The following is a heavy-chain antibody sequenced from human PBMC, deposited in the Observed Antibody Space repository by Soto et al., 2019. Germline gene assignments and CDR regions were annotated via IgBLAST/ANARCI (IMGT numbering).Heavy chain of an antibody. CDR3: ARYLFWSGYQNNYFDY. CDR1: GFTFSSYA. Sequence: EVQLLESGGGLVQPGGSLRLSCAASGFTFSSYAMSWVRQAPGKGLEWGSAISGSGGSTYYADSVKGRFTISRDNSKNTLYLQMNSLRAEDTAVYYCARYLFWSGYQNNYFDYWGQGTLVTVSS. D-gene: IGHD3-3*01. CDR2: ISGSGGST. J-gene: IGHJ4*02. V-gene: IGHV3-23*01.